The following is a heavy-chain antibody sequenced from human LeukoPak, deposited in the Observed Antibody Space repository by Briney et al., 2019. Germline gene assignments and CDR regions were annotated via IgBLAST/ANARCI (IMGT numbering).Heavy chain of an antibody. Sequence: GGSLRLSCAASGFTFSDYYMSWVRQAPGKGLEWVSAISNSGGSTYYADSVKGRFTISRDNSKNTLYLQMNSLRAEDTAVYYCAKVLALYGDYDYWGQGTLVTVSS. CDR2: ISNSGGST. J-gene: IGHJ4*02. D-gene: IGHD4-17*01. V-gene: IGHV3-23*01. CDR3: AKVLALYGDYDY. CDR1: GFTFSDYY.